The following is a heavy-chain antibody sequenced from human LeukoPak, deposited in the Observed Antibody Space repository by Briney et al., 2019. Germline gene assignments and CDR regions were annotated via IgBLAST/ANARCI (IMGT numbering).Heavy chain of an antibody. CDR2: AYYRSKWYF. J-gene: IGHJ3*02. CDR3: ARGSAFDI. CDR1: GDSVSDNVAA. V-gene: IGHV6-1*01. Sequence: SQTLSLTCAISGDSVSDNVAAWNWVRQSPSRGLEWLGRAYYRSKWYFDYAVSLKSRMIINPDTSKDQFSLQLNSVTPEDTAVYYCARGSAFDIWGQGTMVTVSS.